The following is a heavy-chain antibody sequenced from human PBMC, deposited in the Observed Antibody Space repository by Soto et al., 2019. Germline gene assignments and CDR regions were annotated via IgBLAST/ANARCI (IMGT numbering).Heavy chain of an antibody. V-gene: IGHV3-30*18. D-gene: IGHD5-12*01. CDR3: AKKLANYYYYGVDV. Sequence: GGSLRLSCAASGFTFSSYGMDWVRQAPGKGLEWVAVISYDGSNKYYADSVKGRFTISRDNSKNTLYLQMNSLRAEDTAMYYCAKKLANYYYYGVDVWGQGTTVTV. CDR1: GFTFSSYG. CDR2: ISYDGSNK. J-gene: IGHJ6*02.